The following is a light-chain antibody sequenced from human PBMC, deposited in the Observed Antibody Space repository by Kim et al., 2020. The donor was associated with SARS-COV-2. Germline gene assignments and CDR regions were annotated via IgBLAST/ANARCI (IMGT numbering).Light chain of an antibody. CDR3: QQYNNWRGIT. CDR1: QSVSSK. V-gene: IGKV3-15*01. J-gene: IGKJ5*01. CDR2: DAS. Sequence: EIVMTQSPGTLSVSPGERATLSCRASQSVSSKLAWYQQKAGQAPRLLIYDASTRATGLPARFSGSGSGTEFTLTISSLQSEDFAVYYCQQYNNWRGITFGQGTRLEIK.